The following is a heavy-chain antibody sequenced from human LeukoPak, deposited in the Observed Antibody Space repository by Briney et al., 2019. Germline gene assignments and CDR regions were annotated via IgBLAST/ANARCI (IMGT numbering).Heavy chain of an antibody. CDR1: GFTFSNYG. V-gene: IGHV3-30*18. D-gene: IGHD3-22*01. CDR2: IGDDGSIK. CDR3: AKELDSSGYFDY. J-gene: IGHJ4*02. Sequence: GGSLRLSCAASGFTFSNYGMHWVRQAPGKGLEWVAVIGDDGSIKYYADSVKGRFTISRDNSQNTLYLQMNSLRAEDTAVYYCAKELDSSGYFDYWGQGTLVTVFS.